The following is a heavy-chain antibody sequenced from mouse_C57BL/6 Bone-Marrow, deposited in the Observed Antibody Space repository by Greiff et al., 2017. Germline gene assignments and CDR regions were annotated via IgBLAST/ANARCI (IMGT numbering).Heavy chain of an antibody. CDR3: TRGLWYPHWYVDV. CDR1: GFTFSSYA. J-gene: IGHJ1*03. D-gene: IGHD2-1*01. CDR2: ISSGGDYI. Sequence: DVMLVESGEGLVKPGGSLKLSCAASGFTFSSYAMSWVRQTPEKRLEWVAYISSGGDYIYYADTVKGRFTISRDNARNTLYLQMSSLKSEDTAMYYCTRGLWYPHWYVDVWGTGTTVTVSS. V-gene: IGHV5-9-1*02.